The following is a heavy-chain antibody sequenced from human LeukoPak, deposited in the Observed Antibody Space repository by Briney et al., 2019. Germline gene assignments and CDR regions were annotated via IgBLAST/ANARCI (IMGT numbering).Heavy chain of an antibody. CDR1: GGTFSSYA. J-gene: IGHJ6*03. CDR3: ARASIRYDILTDMDV. V-gene: IGHV1-69*06. D-gene: IGHD3-9*01. Sequence: ASVKVSCKASGGTFSSYAISWVRQAPGQGLEWMGGIIPIFGTANYAQKFQGRVTITADKSTSTAYMELSSLRSEDTAVYYCARASIRYDILTDMDVWGKGTTVTVSS. CDR2: IIPIFGTA.